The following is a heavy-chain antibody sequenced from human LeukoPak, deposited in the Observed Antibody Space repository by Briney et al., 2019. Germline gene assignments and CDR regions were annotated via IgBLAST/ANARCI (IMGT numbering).Heavy chain of an antibody. Sequence: ASXXVSCKXSGYTFTGXYMHWXRXAPGQXREGMGWINPNSGGTNYAQKFQGRVTMTRDTSISTAYMELSRLRSDDTAVYYCARGAWDNYFDYWGQGTLVTVSS. CDR3: ARGAWDNYFDY. CDR1: GYTFTGXY. D-gene: IGHD1-26*01. J-gene: IGHJ4*02. V-gene: IGHV1-2*02. CDR2: INPNSGGT.